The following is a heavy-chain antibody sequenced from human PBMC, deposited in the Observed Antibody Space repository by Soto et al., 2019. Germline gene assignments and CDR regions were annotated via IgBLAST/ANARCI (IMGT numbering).Heavy chain of an antibody. CDR2: INTYNGAT. J-gene: IGHJ4*02. CDR3: ARYCSVGSCHKGVPDF. CDR1: GYTFTSYG. D-gene: IGHD2-15*01. V-gene: IGHV1-18*01. Sequence: QVQLVQSGAEVKKPGASVKVSCKPSGYTFTSYGVTWGRQAPGQGLEWVGWINTYNGATNYAQKLQGRVTMTKDTSTNTAYMELRSLTSDDTAVYFCARYCSVGSCHKGVPDFWGQGTLVTVSA.